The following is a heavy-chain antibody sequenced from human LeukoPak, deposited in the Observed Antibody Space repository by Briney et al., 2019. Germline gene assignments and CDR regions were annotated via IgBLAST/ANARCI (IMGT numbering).Heavy chain of an antibody. J-gene: IGHJ6*02. CDR3: ARDYTATGAMDV. D-gene: IGHD2-21*02. Sequence: GGSLRLSCAASGFTFSSYWMHWVRHAPGKGLQWLANIKQDGTVQHYVDSVKGRFTISRDNAKNSLFLQMNSLRAEDTALYYCARDYTATGAMDVWGQGTTVTVS. CDR1: GFTFSSYW. V-gene: IGHV3-7*01. CDR2: IKQDGTVQ.